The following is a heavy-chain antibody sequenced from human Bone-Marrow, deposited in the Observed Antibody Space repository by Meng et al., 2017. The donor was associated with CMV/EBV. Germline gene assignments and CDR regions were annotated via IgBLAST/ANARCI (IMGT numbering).Heavy chain of an antibody. CDR1: GGTFSSYS. J-gene: IGHJ4*02. CDR3: AREPTSYPHYFDY. D-gene: IGHD2-2*01. Sequence: SVKVSCKASGGTFSSYSITWVRQAPGQGLEWMGGIIPIFGAATYAQKFQGRVTITADESTTTAYMELSSLRSDDTAVYYCAREPTSYPHYFDYWGQGTRVTGSS. CDR2: IIPIFGAA. V-gene: IGHV1-69*13.